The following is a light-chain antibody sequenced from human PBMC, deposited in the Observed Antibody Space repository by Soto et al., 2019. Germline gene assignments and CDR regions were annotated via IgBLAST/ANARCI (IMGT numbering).Light chain of an antibody. CDR3: QQRSNWLT. Sequence: EICFTQSPATLSLSPGERATLSCRASQSVSSYLAWYQQKPGQAPRLLIYDASNRATGIPARFSGSGSGTDFTLTISSLEPEDFAVYYCQQRSNWLTFGGGTKVEIK. V-gene: IGKV3-11*01. CDR2: DAS. CDR1: QSVSSY. J-gene: IGKJ4*01.